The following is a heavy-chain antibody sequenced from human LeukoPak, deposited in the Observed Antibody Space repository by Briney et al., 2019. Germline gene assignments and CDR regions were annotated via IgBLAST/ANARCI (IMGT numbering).Heavy chain of an antibody. V-gene: IGHV3-33*01. J-gene: IGHJ4*02. CDR3: ARAASIGGSDY. D-gene: IGHD2-15*01. CDR2: IWYDGSNK. Sequence: PGGSLRLSCAASGFTFSSYGMLWVRQAPGKGLEWVAVIWYDGSNKYYADSVKGRFTISRDNSKNTLYLQMNSLRAEDTAVYYCARAASIGGSDYWGQGTLVTVSS. CDR1: GFTFSSYG.